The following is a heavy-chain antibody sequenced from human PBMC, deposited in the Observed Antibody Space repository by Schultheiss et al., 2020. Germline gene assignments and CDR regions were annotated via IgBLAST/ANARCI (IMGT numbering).Heavy chain of an antibody. J-gene: IGHJ4*02. V-gene: IGHV3-74*01. D-gene: IGHD4/OR15-4a*01. Sequence: GESLKISCAGSGFSFSSGWMHWVRQAPGKGLEWVSGISWNSGSIGYADSVKGRFTISRDNSKNTLYLQMNSLRAEDTAVYYCAKGDYGAFDYWGQGTLVTVSS. CDR3: AKGDYGAFDY. CDR2: ISWNSGSI. CDR1: GFSFSSGW.